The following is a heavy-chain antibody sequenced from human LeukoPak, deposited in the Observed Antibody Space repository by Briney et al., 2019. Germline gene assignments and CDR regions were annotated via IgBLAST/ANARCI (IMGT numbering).Heavy chain of an antibody. CDR1: GFTFSSYG. V-gene: IGHV3-30*03. D-gene: IGHD2-2*01. Sequence: GGSLRLSCAASGFTFSSYGMHWVRQAPGKGLEWVAVISYDGSNKYYADSVKGRFTISRDNSKNTLYLQMNSLRAEDTAVYYCARDQVVRSDYWGQGTLVTVSS. CDR2: ISYDGSNK. J-gene: IGHJ4*02. CDR3: ARDQVVRSDY.